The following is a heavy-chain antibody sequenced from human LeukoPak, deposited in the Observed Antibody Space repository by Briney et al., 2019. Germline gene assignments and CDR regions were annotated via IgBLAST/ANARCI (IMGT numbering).Heavy chain of an antibody. CDR3: ARGLTVTSRRSYYYYGMDV. J-gene: IGHJ6*02. D-gene: IGHD4-17*01. V-gene: IGHV3-30-3*01. Sequence: GGSLRLSCAASGFTFSSYAMHWVRQAPGKGLEWVAVISYDGSNKYYTDSVKGRFTISRDNSKNTLYLQMNSLRAEDTAVYYCARGLTVTSRRSYYYYGMDVWGQGATVTVSS. CDR2: ISYDGSNK. CDR1: GFTFSSYA.